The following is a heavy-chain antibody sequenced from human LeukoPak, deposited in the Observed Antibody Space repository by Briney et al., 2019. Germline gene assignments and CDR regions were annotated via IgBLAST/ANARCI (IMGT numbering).Heavy chain of an antibody. CDR1: GFTFSSYD. CDR3: ARVSGYGDYIDY. J-gene: IGHJ4*02. CDR2: ISTAGDT. V-gene: IGHV3-13*01. D-gene: IGHD4-17*01. Sequence: GGSLRLSCAASGFTFSSYDMHWVRQATGKGLEWVSAISTAGDTYYPGSVKGRFTISRENAKNSLYLQMNSLRAGDTAVYYCARVSGYGDYIDYWGQGTLVTVSS.